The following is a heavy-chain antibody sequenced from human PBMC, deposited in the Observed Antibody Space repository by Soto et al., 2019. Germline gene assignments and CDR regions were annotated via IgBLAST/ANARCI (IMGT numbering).Heavy chain of an antibody. CDR1: GYTFTSYD. V-gene: IGHV1-8*01. J-gene: IGHJ4*02. Sequence: ASVEVSCTASGYTFTSYDINLVRQATGQGLEWMGWMNPNSGNTGYAQKFQGRVTMTRNTSISTAYMELSRLRSEDTAVYYCATGRGSQLERRKTADYWRQATLVTVSS. CDR2: MNPNSGNT. CDR3: ATGRGSQLERRKTADY. D-gene: IGHD1-1*01.